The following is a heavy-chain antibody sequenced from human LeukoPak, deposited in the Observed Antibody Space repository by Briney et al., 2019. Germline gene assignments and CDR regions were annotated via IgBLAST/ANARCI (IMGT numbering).Heavy chain of an antibody. Sequence: GGSLRLSCAASGFTFDDYAMHWVRQAPGKGLEWVSGISWNSGSIGYADSVKGRFTISRDNAKNSLYLQMNSLRAEDTALYYCAKALSVDTAFDYWGQGTLVTVSS. CDR3: AKALSVDTAFDY. D-gene: IGHD5-18*01. CDR2: ISWNSGSI. J-gene: IGHJ4*02. CDR1: GFTFDDYA. V-gene: IGHV3-9*01.